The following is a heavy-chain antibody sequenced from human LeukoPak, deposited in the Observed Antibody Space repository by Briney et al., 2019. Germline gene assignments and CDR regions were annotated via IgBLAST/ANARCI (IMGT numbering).Heavy chain of an antibody. Sequence: PGGSLRLSCAASGFTFSSYWMSWVRQAPGKGLEWVANIKQDGSEKYYVDSVKGLFTISRDNAKNSLYLQMNSLRAKDTAVYYCARSQRGADYDFWSGYYPDDAFDIWGQGTMVTVSS. CDR1: GFTFSSYW. CDR3: ARSQRGADYDFWSGYYPDDAFDI. CDR2: IKQDGSEK. D-gene: IGHD3-3*01. V-gene: IGHV3-7*01. J-gene: IGHJ3*02.